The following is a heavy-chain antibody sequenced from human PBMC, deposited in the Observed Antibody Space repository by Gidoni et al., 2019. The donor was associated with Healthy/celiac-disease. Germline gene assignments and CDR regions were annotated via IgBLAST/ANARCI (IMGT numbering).Heavy chain of an antibody. Sequence: EVQLVESGGGLVQPGGSLRLSCAASGFTFSSYSMNWVRQAPGKGLEWVSYISSSSSTIYYADSVKGRFTISRDNAKNSLYLQMNSLRDEDTAVYYCARDNTYYYDSSGTDAFDIWGQGTMVTVSS. CDR3: ARDNTYYYDSSGTDAFDI. J-gene: IGHJ3*02. CDR1: GFTFSSYS. CDR2: ISSSSSTI. V-gene: IGHV3-48*02. D-gene: IGHD3-22*01.